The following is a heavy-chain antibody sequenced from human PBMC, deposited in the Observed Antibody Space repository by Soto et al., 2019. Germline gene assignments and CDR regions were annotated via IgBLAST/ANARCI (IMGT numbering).Heavy chain of an antibody. CDR1: GYSFTGYS. J-gene: IGHJ6*02. D-gene: IGHD6-19*01. Sequence: ASVKVSCKASGYSFTGYSMHWVRQAPGQGLEWMGWINPNNGNTNYAQKFQGRVTMTTDTSTSTAYMELRSLRSDDTAVYYCARDAAGIAVAGDLYYYYGMDVWGQGTTVTVSS. CDR3: ARDAAGIAVAGDLYYYYGMDV. CDR2: INPNNGNT. V-gene: IGHV1-18*04.